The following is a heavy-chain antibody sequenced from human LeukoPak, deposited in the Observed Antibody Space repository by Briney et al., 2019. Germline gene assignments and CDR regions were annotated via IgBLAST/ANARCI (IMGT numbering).Heavy chain of an antibody. CDR1: GYTFTSYG. D-gene: IGHD4-17*01. V-gene: IGHV1-18*01. CDR2: ISAYNGNT. J-gene: IGHJ4*02. Sequence: ASVKISCKTSGYTFTSYGISWVRQAPGQGLEWMGWISAYNGNTNYAQKLQGRVTMTTDTSTSTAYMELRSLRSDDTAVYYCASGYGDMYYFDYWGQGTLVTVSS. CDR3: ASGYGDMYYFDY.